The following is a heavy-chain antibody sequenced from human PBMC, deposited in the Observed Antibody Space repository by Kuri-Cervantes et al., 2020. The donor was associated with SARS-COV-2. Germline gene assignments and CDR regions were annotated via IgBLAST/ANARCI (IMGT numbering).Heavy chain of an antibody. CDR1: GYSISSGYY. CDR3: ASGSAPAAIYYYYYMDV. J-gene: IGHJ6*03. Sequence: SQTLSLTCAVSGYSISSGYYWSWIRQPPGKGLEWIGEINHSGSTNYNPSLKSRVTISVDTSKNQFSLKLSSVTAADTAVYYCASGSAPAAIYYYYYMDVWGKGTTVTVSS. CDR2: INHSGST. V-gene: IGHV4-34*01. D-gene: IGHD2-2*01.